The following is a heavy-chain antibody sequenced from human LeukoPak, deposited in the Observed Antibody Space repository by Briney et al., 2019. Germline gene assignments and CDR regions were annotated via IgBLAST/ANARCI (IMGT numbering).Heavy chain of an antibody. CDR2: ISYEGTNK. CDR3: ARAHRKAAAGAWAFDN. D-gene: IGHD6-13*01. J-gene: IGHJ3*02. V-gene: IGHV3-30*03. CDR1: GFTFSRHV. Sequence: GGSLRLSCAASGFTFSRHVMHWVRQAPGKGLEWLAYISYEGTNKFYLDSERGRFTISRDNSKNTLYLQMNSLRVDDTAIYYCARAHRKAAAGAWAFDNWGQGTMVAVSS.